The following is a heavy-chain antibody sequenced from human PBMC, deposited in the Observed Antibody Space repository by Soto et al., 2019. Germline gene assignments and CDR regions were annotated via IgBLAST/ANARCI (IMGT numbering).Heavy chain of an antibody. V-gene: IGHV4-30-4*02. D-gene: IGHD3-16*01. Sequence: ASETLSLTCTVSGDSIVSGNKCCVWIRESPGKGLEWIGYIFSSGTTYYNPSLKSRLTMSLDTSQNQFSLKLNSVTAADTAVYFCARVPSPFDFYYAMDVWGQGTTVTVSS. J-gene: IGHJ6*02. CDR2: IFSSGTT. CDR3: ARVPSPFDFYYAMDV. CDR1: GDSIVSGNKC.